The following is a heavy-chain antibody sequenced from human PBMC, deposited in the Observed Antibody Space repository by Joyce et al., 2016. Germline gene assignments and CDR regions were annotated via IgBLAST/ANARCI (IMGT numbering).Heavy chain of an antibody. V-gene: IGHV1-69*12. J-gene: IGHJ6*02. Sequence: QVLLVQSGAAVKRPGSSLRVSCKSSGGDFSNYTVNWVRQAPGQRLEWRGGIIPFCGAAKYAEDFQGRVTLTADQSTRTAYLELSSLTSADTAVYYCARGGTSSDHYFFYTLDVWGPGTTVIVSS. CDR1: GGDFSNYT. CDR3: ARGGTSSDHYFFYTLDV. D-gene: IGHD1-14*01. CDR2: IIPFCGAA.